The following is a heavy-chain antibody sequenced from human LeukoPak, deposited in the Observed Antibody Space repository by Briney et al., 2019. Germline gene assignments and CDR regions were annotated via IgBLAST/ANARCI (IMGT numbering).Heavy chain of an antibody. D-gene: IGHD6-6*01. CDR3: ARTNLGAARVLFDY. Sequence: PSETLSLPCAVYGGSLSGYYWSWIRQPPGKGLEWIGEINHSGSTNYNPSLTSRVTISVDTSKKQFSLKLSSVTAAGTAVDYCARTNLGAARVLFDYWGQGTLVTVSS. J-gene: IGHJ4*02. V-gene: IGHV4-34*01. CDR1: GGSLSGYY. CDR2: INHSGST.